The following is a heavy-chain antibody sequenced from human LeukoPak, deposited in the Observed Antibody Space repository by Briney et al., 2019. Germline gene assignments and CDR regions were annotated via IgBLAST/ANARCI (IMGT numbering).Heavy chain of an antibody. V-gene: IGHV4-39*07. D-gene: IGHD5-24*01. CDR1: GGSISSSSYY. CDR3: AISPGMATIGNLYNWFDP. J-gene: IGHJ5*02. CDR2: IYYSGST. Sequence: TSETLSLTCTVSGGSISSSSYYWGWIRQPPGKGLEWIGSIYYSGSTYYNPSLKSRVTISVDTSKNQFSLKLSSVTAADTAVYYCAISPGMATIGNLYNWFDPWGQGTLVTVSS.